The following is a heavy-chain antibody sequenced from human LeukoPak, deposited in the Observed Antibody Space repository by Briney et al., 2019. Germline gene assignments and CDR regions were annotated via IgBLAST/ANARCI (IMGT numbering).Heavy chain of an antibody. CDR1: GFTFSSYA. Sequence: GGSLRLSCAASGFTFSSYAMSWVRQAPGKGLEWVSVIYSGGSTYYADSVKGRFTISRDNSKNTLYLQMNSLRAEDTAVYYCARDRGEGIDYWGQGTLVTVSS. CDR3: ARDRGEGIDY. D-gene: IGHD3-10*01. J-gene: IGHJ4*02. CDR2: IYSGGST. V-gene: IGHV3-66*01.